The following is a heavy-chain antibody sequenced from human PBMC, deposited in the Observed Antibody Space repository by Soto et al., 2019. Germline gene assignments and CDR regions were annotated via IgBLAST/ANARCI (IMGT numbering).Heavy chain of an antibody. Sequence: VGSLRLSCEASGLTLTTYTMNWVRQASGKGLEWVSSITSSSGHIYYADSLKGRFTISRENARNSLYLQMNSQRADDTAVYYCVRERGLSSFYGMDVWGKGTTDTVSS. J-gene: IGHJ6*04. V-gene: IGHV3-21*01. CDR2: ITSSSGHI. CDR3: VRERGLSSFYGMDV. D-gene: IGHD3-10*01. CDR1: GLTLTTYT.